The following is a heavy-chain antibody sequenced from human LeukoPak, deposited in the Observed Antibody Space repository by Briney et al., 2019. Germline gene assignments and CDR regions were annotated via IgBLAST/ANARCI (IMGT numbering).Heavy chain of an antibody. CDR3: ARAPLGDYVWGSYRYRGLDY. CDR1: GGTLSDYN. V-gene: IGHV4-34*01. Sequence: PSETLSLTCAVYGGTLSDYNWSWIRQSPGKGLEWIGEINHSGSTNYNPSLKSRVAISVDTSKNQFSLKLSSVTAADTAVYYCARAPLGDYVWGSYRYRGLDYWGQGTLVTVSS. D-gene: IGHD3-16*02. J-gene: IGHJ4*02. CDR2: INHSGST.